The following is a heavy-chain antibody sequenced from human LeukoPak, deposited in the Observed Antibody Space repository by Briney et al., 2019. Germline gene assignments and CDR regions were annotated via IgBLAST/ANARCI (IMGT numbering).Heavy chain of an antibody. CDR3: AKDGDIVVVPAATSHLDY. D-gene: IGHD2-2*01. V-gene: IGHV3-23*01. CDR1: GFTFSSYA. CDR2: ISGSGGST. Sequence: PGGSLRLSXAASGFTFSSYAMSWIRQAPGKGLEWFSAISGSGGSTYYADSVKGRFTISRDNSKNTLYLQMNSLRAEDTAVYYCAKDGDIVVVPAATSHLDYWGQGTLVTVSS. J-gene: IGHJ4*02.